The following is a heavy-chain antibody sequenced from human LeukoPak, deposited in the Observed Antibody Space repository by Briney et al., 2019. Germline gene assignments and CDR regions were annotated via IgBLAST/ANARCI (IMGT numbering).Heavy chain of an antibody. D-gene: IGHD4-17*01. CDR1: GGSISSNSYY. CDR2: IYYSGST. CDR3: ARSGMTTVTTRENWFDP. Sequence: SETLSLTCAVSGGSISSNSYYWGWIRQPPGKGLEWIGSIYYSGSTYYNPSLKSRVTISVDTSKNQFSLKLSSVTAADTAVYYCARSGMTTVTTRENWFDPWGQGTLVTVSS. V-gene: IGHV4-39*07. J-gene: IGHJ5*02.